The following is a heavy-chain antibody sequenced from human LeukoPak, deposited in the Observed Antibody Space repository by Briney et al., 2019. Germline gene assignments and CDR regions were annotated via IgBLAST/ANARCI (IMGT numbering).Heavy chain of an antibody. CDR2: ISVYNGNT. D-gene: IGHD3-22*01. V-gene: IGHV1-18*01. CDR1: GYTFTNYG. J-gene: IGHJ4*02. CDR3: ARAPPDYYDSSGYLGY. Sequence: ASVKVSCKASGYTFTNYGISWVRQAPGQGLEWMGWISVYNGNTNYAQKLQGRVTMTRDMSTSTAYMELRSLRSDDTAVYYCARAPPDYYDSSGYLGYWGQGTLVTVSS.